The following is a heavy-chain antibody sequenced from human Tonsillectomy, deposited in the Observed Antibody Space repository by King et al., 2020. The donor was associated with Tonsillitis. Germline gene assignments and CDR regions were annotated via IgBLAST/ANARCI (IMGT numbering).Heavy chain of an antibody. J-gene: IGHJ5*02. CDR1: GGSISSYY. Sequence: QLQESGPGLVKPSETLSLTCTVSGGSISSYYWSWIRQPPGKGLEWIGYIYYSGSTNYNPSLKSRVTISVDTSKNQFSLKLSSVTAPDTAVYYCERTRPYSSGWFNGFDPWGQGTLVTVSS. CDR3: ERTRPYSSGWFNGFDP. D-gene: IGHD6-19*01. V-gene: IGHV4-59*08. CDR2: IYYSGST.